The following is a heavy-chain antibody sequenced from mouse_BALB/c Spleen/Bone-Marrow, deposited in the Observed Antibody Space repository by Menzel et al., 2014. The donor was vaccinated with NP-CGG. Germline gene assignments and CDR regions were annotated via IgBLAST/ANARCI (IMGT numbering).Heavy chain of an antibody. J-gene: IGHJ3*01. D-gene: IGHD1-1*01. CDR3: SRDYGGSAWFAC. Sequence: EVQGEESGAELVKPGASVKLSCTASGFNIKDTHMHWVKQGPEQGLEWIGRIDPANGNTKYDPNFQGKATITADTSSNTAYLQLSSLTSEDTAVYYCSRDYGGSAWFACWGHGTLVTVSA. CDR1: GFNIKDTH. CDR2: IDPANGNT. V-gene: IGHV14-3*02.